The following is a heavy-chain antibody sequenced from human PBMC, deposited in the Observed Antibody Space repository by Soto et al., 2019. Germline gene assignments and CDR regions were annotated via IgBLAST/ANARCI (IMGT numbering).Heavy chain of an antibody. V-gene: IGHV4-28*01. J-gene: IGHJ3*02. Sequence: SETLSLTCAVSGYSLSSSNWWGWIRQPPGKGLEWIGYIYYSGSTYYSPSLKSRVTMSVDTSKNQFSLKLSSVTAVDTAVYYCARTSGADAFDIWGQGTMVTVSS. CDR3: ARTSGADAFDI. CDR1: GYSLSSSNW. D-gene: IGHD2-15*01. CDR2: IYYSGST.